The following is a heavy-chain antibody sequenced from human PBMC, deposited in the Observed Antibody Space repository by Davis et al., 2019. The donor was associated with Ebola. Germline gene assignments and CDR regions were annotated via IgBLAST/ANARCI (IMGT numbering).Heavy chain of an antibody. CDR1: GGSLDSGSYY. J-gene: IGHJ5*02. V-gene: IGHV4-31*03. D-gene: IGHD3-22*01. Sequence: MPSETLSLTCTLAGGSLDSGSYYWTWIRQQPGEGLEWIGCIYHTGGTHYTSGSTYYNPSLKSRVGISVDTSKNQFSLEMRSPTAADTAEYFCARAHYYDSSGYPNWLDPWGQGTLVTVSS. CDR2: IYHTGGTHYTSGST. CDR3: ARAHYYDSSGYPNWLDP.